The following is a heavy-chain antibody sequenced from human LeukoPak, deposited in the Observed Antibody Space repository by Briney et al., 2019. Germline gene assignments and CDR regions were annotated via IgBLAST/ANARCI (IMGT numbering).Heavy chain of an antibody. CDR3: AKDRGYYGSGDYGMDV. D-gene: IGHD3-10*01. CDR1: GFTFSSYA. V-gene: IGHV3-23*01. J-gene: IGHJ6*02. Sequence: GGSLRLSCAASGFTFSSYAMSWVRKAPGKGLEWVSAISGSGGSTYYADSVKGRFTISRDNSKNTLYLQMNSLRAEDTAVYYCAKDRGYYGSGDYGMDVWGQGTTVTVSS. CDR2: ISGSGGST.